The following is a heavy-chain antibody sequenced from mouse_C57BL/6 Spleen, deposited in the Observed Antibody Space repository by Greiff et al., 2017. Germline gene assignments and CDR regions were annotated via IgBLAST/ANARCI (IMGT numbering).Heavy chain of an antibody. CDR3: ARDYYGSFDY. J-gene: IGHJ2*01. CDR1: GFTFSDYG. Sequence: EVKLMESGGGLVKPGGSLKLSCAASGFTFSDYGMHWVRQAPEKGLEWVAYISSGSSTIYYADTVKGRFTISRDNAKTTLFLQMTSLRSEDTAMYYCARDYYGSFDYWGQGTTLTVSS. V-gene: IGHV5-17*01. D-gene: IGHD1-1*01. CDR2: ISSGSSTI.